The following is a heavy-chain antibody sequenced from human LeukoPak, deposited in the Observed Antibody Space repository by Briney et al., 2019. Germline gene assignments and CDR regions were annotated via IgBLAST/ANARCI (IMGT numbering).Heavy chain of an antibody. D-gene: IGHD3-22*01. CDR1: GMTFSRHG. Sequence: VWTLRCSCAASGMTFSRHGRNWVREGRGRRLVCISGISPSADITYYADSVKGRFTISRDNSKNTLYLQMNSLRAEDTAVYYCAKNLHYYDSSGYNDAFDIWGQGTMVTVSS. V-gene: IGHV3-23*01. J-gene: IGHJ3*02. CDR3: AKNLHYYDSSGYNDAFDI. CDR2: ISPSADIT.